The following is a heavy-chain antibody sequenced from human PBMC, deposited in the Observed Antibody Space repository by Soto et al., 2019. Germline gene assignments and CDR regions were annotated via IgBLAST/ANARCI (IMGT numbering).Heavy chain of an antibody. J-gene: IGHJ4*02. CDR1: GGSFSGYY. Sequence: TSETLSLTCAVYGGSFSGYYWSWIRQPPGKGLEWIGEINHSGSTNYNPSLKSRVTISVDTSKNQFSLRLSSVTAADTAVYYCASLMTTVTTPDYWGQGTLVTVSS. CDR2: INHSGST. CDR3: ASLMTTVTTPDY. V-gene: IGHV4-34*01. D-gene: IGHD4-17*01.